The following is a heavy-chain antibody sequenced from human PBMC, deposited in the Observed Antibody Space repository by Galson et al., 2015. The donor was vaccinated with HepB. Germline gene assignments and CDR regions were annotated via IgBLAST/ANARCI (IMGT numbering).Heavy chain of an antibody. CDR3: AKEGSGRSFDY. CDR1: GFTFSSYG. D-gene: IGHD3-10*01. J-gene: IGHJ4*02. CDR2: ISYDGSNK. Sequence: SLRLSCAASGFTFSSYGMHWVRQAPGKGLEWVAVISYDGSNKYYADSVKGRFTISRDNSKNTLYLQMNSLRAEDTAVYYCAKEGSGRSFDYWGQGTLVTVSS. V-gene: IGHV3-30*18.